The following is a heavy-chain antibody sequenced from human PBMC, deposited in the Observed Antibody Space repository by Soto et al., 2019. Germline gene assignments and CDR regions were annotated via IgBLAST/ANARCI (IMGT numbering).Heavy chain of an antibody. Sequence: PSETLSLTCAVHGGSFSGFYWNWIRQPPGKGLESIGEINDSGSTRYNPSLKSRVTISVDTSKNQFSLRLNSVTAADTAVYYCATCGYCSNSICSPFDYCGQGIPVTVSS. J-gene: IGHJ4*02. CDR3: ATCGYCSNSICSPFDY. V-gene: IGHV4-34*01. CDR2: INDSGST. D-gene: IGHD2-2*03. CDR1: GGSFSGFY.